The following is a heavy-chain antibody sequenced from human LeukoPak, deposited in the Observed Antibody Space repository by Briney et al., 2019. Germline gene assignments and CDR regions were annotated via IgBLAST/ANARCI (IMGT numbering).Heavy chain of an antibody. CDR2: ISGSGGST. D-gene: IGHD1-26*01. CDR1: GFTFSSYA. J-gene: IGHJ4*02. V-gene: IGHV3-23*01. Sequence: GGSLRLSCAASGFTFSSYAMSWVRQAPGKGLEWVSAISGSGGSTYYADSVKGRFTISRDNSKNSLYLQMNSLRTEDTALYYCAKDVLGVGATYCFDYWGQGTLVTVSS. CDR3: AKDVLGVGATYCFDY.